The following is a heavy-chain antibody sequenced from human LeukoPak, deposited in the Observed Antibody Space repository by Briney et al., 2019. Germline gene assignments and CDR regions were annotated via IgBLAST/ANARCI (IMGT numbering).Heavy chain of an antibody. V-gene: IGHV4-59*01. Sequence: SETLSLTCTVSGGSISSYYWSWLRQPPGKGLEWIGYIYYSGSTYYNPSLKSRVTISVDTSKNQFSLKLTSVTAADTAVYYCARASGWYERGPDYYYYYMDVWGKGTTVTVSS. CDR3: ARASGWYERGPDYYYYYMDV. J-gene: IGHJ6*03. D-gene: IGHD6-19*01. CDR2: IYYSGST. CDR1: GGSISSYY.